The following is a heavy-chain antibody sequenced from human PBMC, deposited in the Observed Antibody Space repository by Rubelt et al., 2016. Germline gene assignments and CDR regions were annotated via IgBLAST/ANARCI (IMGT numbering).Heavy chain of an antibody. V-gene: IGHV1-24*01. Sequence: QVQLVQSGAEVKKPGASVKVSCKVSGYTLTELSMHWVRQAPGKGLEWMGGFDPEDGETIYAQKFQGRVTMTDDTSTDTVYMELSSLRSEDTAVYYCATGIVVVPAHVPSRDYWGQGTLVTVSS. CDR2: FDPEDGET. D-gene: IGHD2-2*01. J-gene: IGHJ4*02. CDR1: GYTLTELS. CDR3: ATGIVVVPAHVPSRDY.